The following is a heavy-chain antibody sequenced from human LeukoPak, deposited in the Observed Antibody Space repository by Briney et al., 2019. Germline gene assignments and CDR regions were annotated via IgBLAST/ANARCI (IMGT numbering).Heavy chain of an antibody. CDR2: ISGSGGST. V-gene: IGHV3-23*01. J-gene: IGHJ5*02. CDR1: GFTFSSYA. CDR3: AKVVVSGFYGSGSDWFDP. Sequence: GGSLRLSCAASGFTFSSYAMSWIRQAPGKGLEWVSAISGSGGSTYYADSVKGRFTISRDNSKNTLYLQMNSLRAEDTAVYYCAKVVVSGFYGSGSDWFDPWGQGTLVTVSS. D-gene: IGHD3-10*01.